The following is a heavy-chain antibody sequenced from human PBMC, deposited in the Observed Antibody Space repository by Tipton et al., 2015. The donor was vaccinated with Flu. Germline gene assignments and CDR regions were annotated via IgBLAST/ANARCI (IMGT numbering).Heavy chain of an antibody. CDR1: GFTFDDYA. V-gene: IGHV3-9*01. Sequence: SLRLSCAASGFTFDDYAMHWVRQVPGKGLEWVSGISWNSGRIVYADSVKGRFTTSRDNAKNSLYLQMNSLRAEDTALYFCAKVRDGYNSDYYYGMDVWGQGPTVIVSS. CDR3: AKVRDGYNSDYYYGMDV. J-gene: IGHJ6*02. CDR2: ISWNSGRI. D-gene: IGHD5-24*01.